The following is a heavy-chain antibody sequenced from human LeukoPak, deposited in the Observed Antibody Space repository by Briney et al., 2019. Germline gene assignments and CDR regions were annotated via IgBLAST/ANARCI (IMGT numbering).Heavy chain of an antibody. J-gene: IGHJ4*02. Sequence: PSETLSLTCAVYGESLNSYYWSWIRQPPGKGLEWIGEIYESGSTNYNPSLKSRVTISVDTSKNQFSLKLSSVTAADTAVYYCASGGRRSSSWYRAGYWGQGTLVTVSS. CDR2: IYESGST. D-gene: IGHD6-13*01. CDR1: GESLNSYY. V-gene: IGHV4-34*01. CDR3: ASGGRRSSSWYRAGY.